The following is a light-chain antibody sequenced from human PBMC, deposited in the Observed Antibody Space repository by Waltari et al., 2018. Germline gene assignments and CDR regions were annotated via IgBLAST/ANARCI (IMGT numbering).Light chain of an antibody. CDR2: LGS. CDR1: PSVLHNIGYDY. V-gene: IGKV2-28*01. CDR3: MQALQTPIS. Sequence: DIVLTPSPLSLPVTPGEPASLPCRSSPSVLHNIGYDYLDWYLQKPGQSPQLLIYLGSNRASGVPDRFSGSGSGTDFTLKISRVEAEDVGVYYCMQALQTPISFGQGTKLEIK. J-gene: IGKJ2*03.